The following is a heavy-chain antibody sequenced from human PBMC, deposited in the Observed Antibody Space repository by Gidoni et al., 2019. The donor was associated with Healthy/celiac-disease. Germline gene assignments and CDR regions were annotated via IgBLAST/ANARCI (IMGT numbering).Heavy chain of an antibody. D-gene: IGHD6-6*01. CDR2: ISSSGSTI. CDR3: AREGPVTARLGY. J-gene: IGHJ4*02. V-gene: IGHV3-11*01. Sequence: QVQLVESVGGLVKPGGSLRLSCAASGFTFTDYYMTWTRQAPGKGLEWVSYISSSGSTIYYADSVKGRFTISRDNSKNSLYLQMNSLRSEDTAVYYCAREGPVTARLGYWGQGTLVTVSS. CDR1: GFTFTDYY.